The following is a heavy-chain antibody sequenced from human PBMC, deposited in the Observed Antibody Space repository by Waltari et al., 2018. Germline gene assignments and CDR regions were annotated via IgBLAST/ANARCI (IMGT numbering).Heavy chain of an antibody. CDR3: ARDGLPPPSPRAYSSSWYGGFGY. D-gene: IGHD6-13*01. Sequence: QVQLQQWGAGLLKPSETLSLTCAVYGGSFSGYYWSWIRQPPGKGLEWIGEINHSGSTNYNPSLKSRVTISVDTSKNQFSLKLSSVTAADTAVYYCARDGLPPPSPRAYSSSWYGGFGYWGQGTLVTVSS. CDR2: INHSGST. J-gene: IGHJ4*02. V-gene: IGHV4-34*01. CDR1: GGSFSGYY.